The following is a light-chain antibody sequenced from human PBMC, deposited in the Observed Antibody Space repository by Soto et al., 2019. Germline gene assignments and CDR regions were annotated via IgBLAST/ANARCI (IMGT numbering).Light chain of an antibody. J-gene: IGLJ3*02. CDR1: SSDVGGYNH. V-gene: IGLV2-11*01. CDR2: DVN. Sequence: QAVVTQPRSVSGSPGQSVTISCTGTSSDVGGYNHVSWYQQHPGKAPKLMIYDVNKRPSGVPDRFSGSKSGNTASLTVSGLQADDEADYYCCSYAVTYTGVFGGGTKLTVL. CDR3: CSYAVTYTGV.